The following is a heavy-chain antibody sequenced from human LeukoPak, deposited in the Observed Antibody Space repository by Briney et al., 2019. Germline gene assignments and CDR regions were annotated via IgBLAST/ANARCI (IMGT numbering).Heavy chain of an antibody. D-gene: IGHD3-22*01. CDR1: GFTFSSYS. V-gene: IGHV3-21*04. Sequence: GGSLRLSCAASGFTFSSYSMNWVRQAPGKGLEWVSSISSSSSYIYYADSVKGRFTISRDNSKNTLYLQMNSLRAEDTAVYYCAKGSSIVVATIDYWGQGTLVTVSS. CDR2: ISSSSSYI. CDR3: AKGSSIVVATIDY. J-gene: IGHJ4*02.